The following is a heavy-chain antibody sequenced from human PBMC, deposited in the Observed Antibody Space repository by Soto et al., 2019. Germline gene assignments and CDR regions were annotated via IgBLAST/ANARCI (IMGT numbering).Heavy chain of an antibody. CDR1: GGSISSGGYS. V-gene: IGHV4-30-2*01. D-gene: IGHD4-4*01. J-gene: IGHJ4*02. Sequence: SETLSLTCAVSGGSISSGGYSWNWIRQPPGKGLEWIGYIYHSGRTYYNASLRSRLTFSVERSKNQFSLNLISVTAADTAVYYCARGFDSYFYGLDVWGQGTLVTVS. CDR3: ARGFDSYFYGLDV. CDR2: IYHSGRT.